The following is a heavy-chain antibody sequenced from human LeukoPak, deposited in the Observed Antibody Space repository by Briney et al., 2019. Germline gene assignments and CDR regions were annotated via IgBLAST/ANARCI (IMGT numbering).Heavy chain of an antibody. J-gene: IGHJ6*02. Sequence: SQTLSLTCAISGDSVSSNSAAWNWIRQPPSRGLEWLGRTYYRSKWYNDYAVSVKSRITINPDTSKNQFSLQLNSVTPEDTAVYYCARERPYSGYDFYYYYGMDVWGQGTTVTVSS. V-gene: IGHV6-1*01. CDR1: GDSVSSNSAA. CDR3: ARERPYSGYDFYYYYGMDV. CDR2: TYYRSKWYN. D-gene: IGHD5-12*01.